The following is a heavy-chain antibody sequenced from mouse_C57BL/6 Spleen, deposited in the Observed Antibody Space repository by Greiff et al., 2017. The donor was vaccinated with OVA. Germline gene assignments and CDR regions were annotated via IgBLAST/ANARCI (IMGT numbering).Heavy chain of an antibody. D-gene: IGHD1-1*01. CDR2: ISYDGSN. J-gene: IGHJ1*03. CDR1: GYSITSGYY. CDR3: ARDLDYYGSSYHWYFDV. Sequence: DVQLQESGPGLVKPSQSLSLTCSVTGYSITSGYYWNWIRQFPGNKLEWMGYISYDGSNNYNPSLKNRISITRDTSKNQFFLKLNSVTTEDTATYYCARDLDYYGSSYHWYFDVWGTGTTVTVSS. V-gene: IGHV3-6*01.